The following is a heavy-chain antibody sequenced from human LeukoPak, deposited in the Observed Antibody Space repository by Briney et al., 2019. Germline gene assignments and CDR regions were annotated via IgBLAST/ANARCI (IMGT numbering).Heavy chain of an antibody. D-gene: IGHD3-22*01. Sequence: PSETLSLTCTVSGGSISSSSYYWGWIRQPPGKGLEWIGSIYYSGSTYYNPSLKSRVTISVDTSKNQISLKLSSVTAADTAVYYCARHRMYYYDSSGRGVADAFDIWGQGTMVTVSS. CDR2: IYYSGST. CDR1: GGSISSSSYY. CDR3: ARHRMYYYDSSGRGVADAFDI. J-gene: IGHJ3*02. V-gene: IGHV4-39*01.